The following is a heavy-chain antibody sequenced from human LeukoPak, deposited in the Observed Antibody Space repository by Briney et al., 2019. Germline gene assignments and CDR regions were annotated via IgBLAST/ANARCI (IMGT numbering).Heavy chain of an antibody. Sequence: GGSLRLSCAGSGFTFSSYWMSWVRQAPGKRPEWVASIKQDGSEIYYVDSVKGRFTISGDNAKNSLSLQMNSLRGEDTAVYSCARSYASTAYRYFDYWGQGTLVTVSS. J-gene: IGHJ4*02. CDR2: IKQDGSEI. CDR3: ARSYASTAYRYFDY. D-gene: IGHD3-16*01. CDR1: GFTFSSYW. V-gene: IGHV3-7*04.